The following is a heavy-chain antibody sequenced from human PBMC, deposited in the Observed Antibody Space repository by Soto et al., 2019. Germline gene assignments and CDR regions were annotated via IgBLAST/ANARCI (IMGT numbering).Heavy chain of an antibody. V-gene: IGHV1-69*06. CDR3: ARRDSGSCYRFFDS. D-gene: IGHD2-15*01. J-gene: IGHJ4*02. Sequence: QVQLVQSGTEVKKPGSSVKVSCKASGGSLSTNPISWVRQAPGQGLEWMGGTGSGTGPGNHAQQFQGRLTVTADKPPSTVYMELTKLSSEHTAVYYCARRDSGSCYRFFDSWGQGTLDTVSS. CDR2: TGSGTGPG. CDR1: GGSLSTNP.